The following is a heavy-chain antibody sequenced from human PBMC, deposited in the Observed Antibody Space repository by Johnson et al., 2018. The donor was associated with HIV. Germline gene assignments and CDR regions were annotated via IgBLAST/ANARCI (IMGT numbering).Heavy chain of an antibody. Sequence: MQLVESGGGLVQPGGSLRLSCAASGFTVSSNYMSWVRQAPGKGLEWVSVFYSDINTYSSDSVKGRFTISRDNSKNTLYLQMNSLRAEDTAVYYCARERIAAAGLDAFDIWGQGTMVTVSS. CDR1: GFTVSSNY. D-gene: IGHD6-13*01. V-gene: IGHV3-66*01. J-gene: IGHJ3*02. CDR2: FYSDINT. CDR3: ARERIAAAGLDAFDI.